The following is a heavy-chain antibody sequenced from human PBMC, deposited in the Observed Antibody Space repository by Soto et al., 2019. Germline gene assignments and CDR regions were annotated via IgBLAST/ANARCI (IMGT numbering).Heavy chain of an antibody. J-gene: IGHJ5*02. CDR2: INSDASHT. V-gene: IGHV3-74*01. Sequence: GGSLRLSCAASGFTFSTYWLNWVRQVPGKGLEWVSRINSDASHTYYADSVKGRFTISRDNAKNTLHLEMNSLRAEDTAVYYCVRDCPSITPSNYANSIDPWGPGTLVTVSS. CDR1: GFTFSTYW. D-gene: IGHD4-4*01. CDR3: VRDCPSITPSNYANSIDP.